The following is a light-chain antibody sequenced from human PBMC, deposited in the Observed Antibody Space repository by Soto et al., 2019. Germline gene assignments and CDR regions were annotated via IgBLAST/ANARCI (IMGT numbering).Light chain of an antibody. CDR1: QRVSSN. CDR3: QQYKNWLALT. CDR2: GAS. V-gene: IGKV3-15*01. Sequence: EIVMTQSPATLSVSPGERATLSCRASQRVSSNLAWYQQRPGQAPRLLIYGASTRATGIPARFSGSGSRTEFTLTISSLQSEDSAVYYCQQYKNWLALTFGGGTTVEIK. J-gene: IGKJ4*01.